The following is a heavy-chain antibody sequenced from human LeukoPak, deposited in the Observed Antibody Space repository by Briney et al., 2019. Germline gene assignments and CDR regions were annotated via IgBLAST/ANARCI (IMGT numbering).Heavy chain of an antibody. J-gene: IGHJ4*02. Sequence: ASVKVSCKASGYTLTGYYMHWVRQAPGQGLEWMGWINPNSGGTNYAQKFQGRVTMTRDTSISTAYMELSRLRSDDTAVYYCARSKNIAAAGTGVGYWGQGTLVTVSS. CDR3: ARSKNIAAAGTGVGY. V-gene: IGHV1-2*02. CDR1: GYTLTGYY. CDR2: INPNSGGT. D-gene: IGHD6-13*01.